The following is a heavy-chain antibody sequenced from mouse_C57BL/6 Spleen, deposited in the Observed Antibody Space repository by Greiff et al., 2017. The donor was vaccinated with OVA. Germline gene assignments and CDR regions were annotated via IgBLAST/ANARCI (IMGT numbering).Heavy chain of an antibody. D-gene: IGHD2-3*01. J-gene: IGHJ2*01. CDR1: GYTFTSYW. Sequence: QVQLQQPGAELVKPGASVKVSCKAYGYTFTSYWMHWVKQRPGQGLEWIGRIHPSDSDTNYNRKFKGKATLTVDKSSSTAYMQLSSLTSEDSAVYYCAESYDGYYNYFDYWGQGTTLTVSS. CDR3: AESYDGYYNYFDY. CDR2: IHPSDSDT. V-gene: IGHV1-74*01.